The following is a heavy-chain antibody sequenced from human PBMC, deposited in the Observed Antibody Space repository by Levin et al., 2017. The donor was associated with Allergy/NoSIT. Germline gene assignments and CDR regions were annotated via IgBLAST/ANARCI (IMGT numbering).Heavy chain of an antibody. CDR1: GFTFSSYG. J-gene: IGHJ4*02. D-gene: IGHD6-25*01. CDR2: IWYDGSNK. CDR3: ARDFQSAAGAY. V-gene: IGHV3-33*01. Sequence: LSLTCAASGFTFSSYGMHWVRQAPGKGLEWVAVIWYDGSNKYYADSVKGRFTISRDNSKNTLYLQMNSLRAEDTAVYYCARDFQSAAGAYWGQGTLVTVSS.